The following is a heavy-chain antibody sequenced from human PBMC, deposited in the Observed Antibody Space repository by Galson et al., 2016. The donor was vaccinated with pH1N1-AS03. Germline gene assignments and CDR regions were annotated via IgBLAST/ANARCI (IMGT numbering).Heavy chain of an antibody. CDR3: ARTGSNGWYCFDS. J-gene: IGHJ4*02. V-gene: IGHV4-59*01. D-gene: IGHD6-19*01. CDR2: VYYSGTP. CDR1: GGSMSGYS. Sequence: SETLSLTCTVSGGSMSGYSWSWIRQSPERGLEWIGCVYYSGTPTYNPSLKSQVTMSVDTSKNQFSLKLSSVTAADTAFYFCARTGSNGWYCFDSWGQGALVAASS.